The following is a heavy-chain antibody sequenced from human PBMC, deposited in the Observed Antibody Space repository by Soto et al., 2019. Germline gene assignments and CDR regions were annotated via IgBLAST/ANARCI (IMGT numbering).Heavy chain of an antibody. CDR2: IYWDDDK. D-gene: IGHD6-13*01. CDR1: GFSLSTSGVG. V-gene: IGHV2-5*02. CDR3: AHIYSSSWYPRLDY. J-gene: IGHJ4*02. Sequence: QITLKESGPTLVKPTQTLTLTCTFSGFSLSTSGVGVGWIRQPPGKALEWLALIYWDDDKRYSPSLKSRPTITKDTSKNEVVLTMTNMDPVDTATYYCAHIYSSSWYPRLDYWGQGTLVTVSS.